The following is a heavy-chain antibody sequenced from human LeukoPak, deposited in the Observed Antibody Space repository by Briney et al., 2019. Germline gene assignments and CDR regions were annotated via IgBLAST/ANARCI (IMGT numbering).Heavy chain of an antibody. D-gene: IGHD4-23*01. Sequence: SGPTLVNPTQTLTLTCTFSGFSLSTNAVGVGWIRQPPGKALEWLAVIYWDDDKRYGPSLKNRLTITKAPSKNQVVLTMTNMDPVDTATYYCAHSCGGGNSAYFDYWGQGTLVTVSS. CDR2: IYWDDDK. CDR3: AHSCGGGNSAYFDY. J-gene: IGHJ4*02. CDR1: GFSLSTNAVG. V-gene: IGHV2-5*05.